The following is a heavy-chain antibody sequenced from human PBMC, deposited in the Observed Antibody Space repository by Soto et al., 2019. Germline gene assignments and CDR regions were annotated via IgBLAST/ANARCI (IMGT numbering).Heavy chain of an antibody. V-gene: IGHV4-34*01. CDR3: ARGLNLAAAGNNWFDP. Sequence: SETLSLTCAVYGGSFSGYYWSWIRQPPGKGLEWIGEINHSGSTNYNPSLKSRVTISVDTSKNQFSLKLSSVTAADTAVYYCARGLNLAAAGNNWFDPWGQGTLVTVSS. J-gene: IGHJ5*02. D-gene: IGHD6-13*01. CDR2: INHSGST. CDR1: GGSFSGYY.